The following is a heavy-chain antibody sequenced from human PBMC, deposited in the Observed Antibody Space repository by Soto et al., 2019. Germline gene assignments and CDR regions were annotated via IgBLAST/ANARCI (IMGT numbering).Heavy chain of an antibody. J-gene: IGHJ4*02. CDR3: AATGLTTRYCSGGSCYSLPYDY. CDR2: IYYSGST. CDR1: GGSISSYY. Sequence: PSETLSLTCTVSGGSISSYYWSWIRQPPGKGLEWIGYIYYSGSTNYNPSLKSRVTISVDTSKNQFSLKLSSVTAADTAVYYCAATGLTTRYCSGGSCYSLPYDYWGQGTLITVSS. D-gene: IGHD2-15*01. V-gene: IGHV4-59*01.